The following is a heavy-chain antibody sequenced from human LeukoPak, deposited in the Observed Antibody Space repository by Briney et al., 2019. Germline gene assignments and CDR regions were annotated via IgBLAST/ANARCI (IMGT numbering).Heavy chain of an antibody. V-gene: IGHV4-59*08. Sequence: SETLSLTCTVSGGSINNYYWSWIRQSPGKGLEWIGYISYLQSTHYNPSLNSRVTIALDTSKNQFSLKLSSVTAADTAVYYCARSYSSSSAVDYWGQGTLVTVSS. J-gene: IGHJ4*02. CDR3: ARSYSSSSAVDY. CDR2: ISYLQST. CDR1: GGSINNYY. D-gene: IGHD6-6*01.